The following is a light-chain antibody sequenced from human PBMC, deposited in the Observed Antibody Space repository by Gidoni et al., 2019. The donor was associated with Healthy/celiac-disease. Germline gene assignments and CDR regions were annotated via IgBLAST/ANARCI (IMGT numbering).Light chain of an antibody. J-gene: IGKJ1*01. CDR2: AAS. Sequence: DIQMTQSPSSLSASVGDRVTITCRTSQSISRYVTWYQQKPGKAPKLLIYAASSLQSGVPSRFSDSGSGTDFTLTIGSLQPEDFATYYCQQSYSTPWTFXXXTKVEIQ. V-gene: IGKV1-39*01. CDR3: QQSYSTPWT. CDR1: QSISRY.